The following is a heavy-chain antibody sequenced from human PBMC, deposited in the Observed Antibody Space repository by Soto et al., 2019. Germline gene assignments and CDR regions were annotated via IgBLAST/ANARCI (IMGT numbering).Heavy chain of an antibody. J-gene: IGHJ6*02. CDR3: AKPLTAMYYYYGMDV. CDR1: GFTFSSYG. Sequence: QVQLVESGGGVVQPGRSLRLSCAASGFTFSSYGMHWVRQAPGKGLEWVAVISYDGSNKYYADSVKGRFTISRDNSKNTLYLQMNSLRAEDTAVYYCAKPLTAMYYYYGMDVWGQGTTVTVSS. D-gene: IGHD5-18*01. V-gene: IGHV3-30*18. CDR2: ISYDGSNK.